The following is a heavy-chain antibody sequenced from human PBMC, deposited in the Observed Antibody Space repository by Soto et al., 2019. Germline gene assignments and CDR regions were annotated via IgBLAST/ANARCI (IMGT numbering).Heavy chain of an antibody. J-gene: IGHJ4*02. CDR1: GGSVNSSNYY. V-gene: IGHV4-39*01. D-gene: IGHD1-1*01. CDR2: IYYSGST. Sequence: QLQESGPGLVKPSETLSLTCIVSGGSVNSSNYYWAWIRQPPGKALEWIGSIYYSGSTFYTPSLRSRLTISQDTSKNHFSLRVTSVTAADTALYYCARQQYGSRRELDYWGQGTLVTVSS. CDR3: ARQQYGSRRELDY.